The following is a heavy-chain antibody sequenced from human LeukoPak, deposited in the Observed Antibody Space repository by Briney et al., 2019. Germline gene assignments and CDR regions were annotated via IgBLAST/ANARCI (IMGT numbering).Heavy chain of an antibody. V-gene: IGHV1-69*05. J-gene: IGHJ6*03. CDR2: IIPIFGTA. CDR1: GGTFSNYA. D-gene: IGHD5-18*01. Sequence: GASVKVSCKASGGTFSNYAISWVRQAPGQGLEWMGGIIPIFGTANYAQKFQGRVTITTDESTSTAYMELSSLRSEDTAVYYCARGGYSYGGGGFGYYYYYMDVWGKGTTVTVSS. CDR3: ARGGYSYGGGGFGYYYYYMDV.